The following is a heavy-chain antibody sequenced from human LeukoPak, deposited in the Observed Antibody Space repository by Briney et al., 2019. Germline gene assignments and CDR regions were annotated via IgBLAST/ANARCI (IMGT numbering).Heavy chain of an antibody. D-gene: IGHD3-16*02. V-gene: IGHV3-48*03. J-gene: IGHJ4*02. Sequence: PGGSLRLSCAASGFTFSSYEMNWVRQAPGKGLEWVSYISSSGSTIYYADSVKGRFTISRDNAKNSLYLQMNSLRAEDTAVYYCARDGFGAGYTDYWGQGTLVTVSS. CDR3: ARDGFGAGYTDY. CDR2: ISSSGSTI. CDR1: GFTFSSYE.